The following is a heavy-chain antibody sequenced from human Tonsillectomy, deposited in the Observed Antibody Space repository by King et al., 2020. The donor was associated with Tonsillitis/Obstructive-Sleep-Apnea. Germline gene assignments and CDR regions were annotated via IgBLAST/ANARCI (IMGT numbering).Heavy chain of an antibody. Sequence: EQLVQSGGGLVKPGGSLRLSCAASGFTFSSYSMNWVRQAPGKGLEWVSSISISSTYIYYADSVKGRFTISRDNAKNSLYLQMNSLRAEDTAVYYCARGVSSGSGWGQGTMVTVSS. CDR1: GFTFSSYS. CDR2: ISISSTYI. V-gene: IGHV3-21*01. D-gene: IGHD6-19*01. CDR3: ARGVSSGSG. J-gene: IGHJ3*01.